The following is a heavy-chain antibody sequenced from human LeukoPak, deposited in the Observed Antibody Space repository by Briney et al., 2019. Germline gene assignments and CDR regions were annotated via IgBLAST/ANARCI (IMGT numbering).Heavy chain of an antibody. J-gene: IGHJ5*02. CDR3: ARVVTPRIASWFDP. CDR2: ISAYNGNT. CDR1: GYTFTSYG. V-gene: IGHV1-18*01. D-gene: IGHD2-21*01. Sequence: ASVKVSCKASGYTFTSYGISWVRQAPGQGLEWMGWISAYNGNTNYAQKLQGRVTMTTDTSTSTAYMELRSLRSDDTAVYYCARVVTPRIASWFDPWGQGTLVTVSS.